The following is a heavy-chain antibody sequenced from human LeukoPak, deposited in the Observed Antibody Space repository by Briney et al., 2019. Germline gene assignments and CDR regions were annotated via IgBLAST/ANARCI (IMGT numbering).Heavy chain of an antibody. V-gene: IGHV4-30-4*01. D-gene: IGHD6-25*01. CDR3: ARDRSGIAAD. CDR2: IYYSGST. J-gene: IGHJ4*02. Sequence: SETLSLTCTVPGGSISSGDYYWSWIRQPPGKGLEWIGYIYYSGSTYYNPSLKSRVTMSVDTSKNQFSLKLSSVTAADTAVFYCARDRSGIAADWGQGILVTVSS. CDR1: GGSISSGDYY.